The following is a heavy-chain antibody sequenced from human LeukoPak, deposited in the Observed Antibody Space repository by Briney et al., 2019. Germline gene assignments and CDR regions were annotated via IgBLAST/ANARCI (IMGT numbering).Heavy chain of an antibody. Sequence: GGSLRLSCAASGFTFSSYGMHWVRQAPGKGLEWVAVISYDGSKEYYADSVKGRFTISRDNSKNTLYLQMNSLKTEDTAVYYCAKEMVYGSGGGPFDYWGQGTLVTVSS. J-gene: IGHJ4*02. CDR3: AKEMVYGSGGGPFDY. V-gene: IGHV3-30*18. D-gene: IGHD3-10*01. CDR2: ISYDGSKE. CDR1: GFTFSSYG.